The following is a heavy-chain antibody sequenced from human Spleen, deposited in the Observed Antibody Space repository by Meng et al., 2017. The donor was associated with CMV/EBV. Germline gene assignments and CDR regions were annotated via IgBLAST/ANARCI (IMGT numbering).Heavy chain of an antibody. D-gene: IGHD2-15*01. Sequence: GESLKISCAASGFTFSSCSMNWVRQAPGKGLEWVSSISSSSSYIYYADSVKGRFTISRDNAKNSLYLQMNSLRAEDTAVYYCARDYSCDYWGQGTLVTVSS. CDR1: GFTFSSCS. V-gene: IGHV3-21*01. CDR3: ARDYSCDY. CDR2: ISSSSSYI. J-gene: IGHJ4*02.